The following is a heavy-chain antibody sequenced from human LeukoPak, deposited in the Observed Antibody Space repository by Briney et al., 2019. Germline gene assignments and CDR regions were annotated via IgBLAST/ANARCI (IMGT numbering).Heavy chain of an antibody. V-gene: IGHV3-23*01. Sequence: GGSLRLSCAASGFTFSSYAMSWVRQAPGKGLEWVSAISGSGGSTYYADSVKGRFTISRDNSKNTLYLQMNSLRAEDTAVYYCAKEGGDYCGGDCYSGRLNAFDIWGQGTMVTVSS. J-gene: IGHJ3*02. CDR1: GFTFSSYA. CDR2: ISGSGGST. D-gene: IGHD2-21*02. CDR3: AKEGGDYCGGDCYSGRLNAFDI.